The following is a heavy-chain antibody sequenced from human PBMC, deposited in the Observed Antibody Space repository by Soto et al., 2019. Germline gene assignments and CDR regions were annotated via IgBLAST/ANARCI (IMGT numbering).Heavy chain of an antibody. J-gene: IGHJ4*02. Sequence: SVKVSCKASGGTFSSYAISWVRQAPGQGLEWMGGIIPIFGTANYAQKFQGRVTITADESTSTAYMELSSLRSEDTAVYYCARGRQSYYYDSSGYFSDYWAQGTLVTVSS. V-gene: IGHV1-69*13. CDR2: IIPIFGTA. D-gene: IGHD3-22*01. CDR1: GGTFSSYA. CDR3: ARGRQSYYYDSSGYFSDY.